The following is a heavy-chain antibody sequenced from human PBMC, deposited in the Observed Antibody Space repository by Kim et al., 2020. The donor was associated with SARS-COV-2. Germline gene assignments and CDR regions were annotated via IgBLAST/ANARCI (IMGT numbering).Heavy chain of an antibody. J-gene: IGHJ4*02. CDR1: GYTFTSYY. D-gene: IGHD2-8*02. V-gene: IGHV1-46*01. Sequence: ASVKVSCKASGYTFTSYYMHWVRQAPGQGLEWMGIINPSGGSTSYAQKFQGRVTMTRDTSTSTVYMELSSLRSEDTAVYYCARDTLAQKTGGPSHYWGQGTLVTVSS. CDR2: INPSGGST. CDR3: ARDTLAQKTGGPSHY.